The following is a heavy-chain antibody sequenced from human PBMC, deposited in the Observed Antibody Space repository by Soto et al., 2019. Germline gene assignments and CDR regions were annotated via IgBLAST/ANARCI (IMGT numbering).Heavy chain of an antibody. J-gene: IGHJ4*02. Sequence: AASGFTFSNYAMHWVRQAPGKGLEWVALTSYDGNNEYYTDSVKGRFTISRDNSKNTLFLQMNSPRPEDTAVYYCAKDKGVFNWATSYFDYWGQGALVTVS. D-gene: IGHD1-1*01. V-gene: IGHV3-30*18. CDR3: AKDKGVFNWATSYFDY. CDR2: TSYDGNNE. CDR1: GFTFSNYA.